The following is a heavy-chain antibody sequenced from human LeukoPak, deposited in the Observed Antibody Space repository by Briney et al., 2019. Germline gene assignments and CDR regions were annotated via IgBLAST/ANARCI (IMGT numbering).Heavy chain of an antibody. V-gene: IGHV5-10-1*01. CDR1: GYIFTSYL. CDR2: VAPSDSYT. CDR3: ATTGNYSSSYYYYYYGMDV. J-gene: IGHJ6*02. D-gene: IGHD6-6*01. Sequence: GQSRKFSSKGSGYIFTSYLISWVRQMPGKGLEWMGRVAPSDSYTNYSPSFQGHVTISADKSISTAYLQWSSLKASDTAMYYCATTGNYSSSYYYYYYGMDVWGQGTTVTVSS.